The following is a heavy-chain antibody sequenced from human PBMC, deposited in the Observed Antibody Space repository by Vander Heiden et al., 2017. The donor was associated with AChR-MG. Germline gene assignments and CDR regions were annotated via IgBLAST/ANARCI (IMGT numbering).Heavy chain of an antibody. V-gene: IGHV3-33*01. CDR3: AREGYCSSTSCSNYGMDV. D-gene: IGHD2-2*01. CDR1: RLTFSSYG. J-gene: IGHJ6*02. CDR2: IWYDGSNK. Sequence: QVPLVESGGVVVQPGTSLRLSCAAYRLTFSSYGMHWVRQAPGKGLEWVAVIWYDGSNKYYADSVKGRFTISRDNSKNTLYLQMNSLRAEDTAVYYCAREGYCSSTSCSNYGMDVWGQGTTVTVSS.